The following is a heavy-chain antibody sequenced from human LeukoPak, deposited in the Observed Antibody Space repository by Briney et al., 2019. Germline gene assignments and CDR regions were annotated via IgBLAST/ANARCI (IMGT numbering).Heavy chain of an antibody. V-gene: IGHV4-31*03. Sequence: SQTLSLTCTVSGGSISSGGYYWSWIRQHPGRGLEWIGYIYYSGSTYYNPSLKSRVTISVDTSKNQFSLKLSSVTAADTAVYYCARDRPGGVEALDYWGQGPLVTVSS. J-gene: IGHJ4*02. CDR2: IYYSGST. CDR1: GGSISSGGYY. D-gene: IGHD5-24*01. CDR3: ARDRPGGVEALDY.